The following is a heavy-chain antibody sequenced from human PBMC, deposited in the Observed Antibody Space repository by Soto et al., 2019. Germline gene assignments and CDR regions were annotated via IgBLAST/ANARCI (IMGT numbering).Heavy chain of an antibody. CDR1: GYTFTSYG. CDR3: ARGRYGDY. J-gene: IGHJ4*02. D-gene: IGHD1-1*01. Sequence: QVHLVQSGAEVKKPGASGKVSCKASGYTFTSYGITWVRQAAGQGLEWMGWISAHNGNTDYARKLQGRVIVTRDTSTRPAYMELRSLRSDDTAVYYCARGRYGDYWGQGALVTVSS. V-gene: IGHV1-18*01. CDR2: ISAHNGNT.